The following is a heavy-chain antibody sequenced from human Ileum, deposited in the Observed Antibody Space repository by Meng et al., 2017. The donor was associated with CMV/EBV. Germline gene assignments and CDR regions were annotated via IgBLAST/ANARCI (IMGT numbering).Heavy chain of an antibody. J-gene: IGHJ6*02. Sequence: GGSLRLSCAASGFTFSSCWMHWVRQAPGKGLVWVSRINSDGSSTSYADSVKGRFTISRDNSKNTLYLQMNSLRAEDTAVYYCAANFGLLGGYGMDVWAQGTTVTV. V-gene: IGHV3-74*01. CDR1: GFTFSSCW. D-gene: IGHD4/OR15-4a*01. CDR2: INSDGSST. CDR3: AANFGLLGGYGMDV.